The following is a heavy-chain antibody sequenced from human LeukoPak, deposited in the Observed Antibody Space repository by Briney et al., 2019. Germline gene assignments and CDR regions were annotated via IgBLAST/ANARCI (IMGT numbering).Heavy chain of an antibody. V-gene: IGHV1-18*04. J-gene: IGHJ3*02. Sequence: ASVKVSCKASGYIFTGYYMHWVRQAPGQGLEWMGWISAYNGNTNYAQKLQGRVTMTTDTSTSTAYMELRSLRSDDTAVYYCARWSIFGVVLYAFDIWGQGTMVTVSS. CDR2: ISAYNGNT. CDR3: ARWSIFGVVLYAFDI. D-gene: IGHD3-3*01. CDR1: GYIFTGYY.